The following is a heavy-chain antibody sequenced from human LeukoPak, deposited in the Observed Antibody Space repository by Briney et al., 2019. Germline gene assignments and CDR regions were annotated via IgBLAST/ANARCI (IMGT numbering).Heavy chain of an antibody. CDR1: GGSISSYY. Sequence: SETLSLTCTVSGGSISSYYWSWIRQPPGKGLEWIGYIYYSGSTNYNPSLKSRVTISVDTSKNQFSLKLSSVTAADTAVYYCARASKGVRGAHIDYWGQGTLVTVSS. CDR2: IYYSGST. D-gene: IGHD3-10*01. J-gene: IGHJ4*02. CDR3: ARASKGVRGAHIDY. V-gene: IGHV4-59*01.